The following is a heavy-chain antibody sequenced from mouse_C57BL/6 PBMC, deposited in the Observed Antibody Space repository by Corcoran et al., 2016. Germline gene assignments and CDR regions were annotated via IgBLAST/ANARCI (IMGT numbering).Heavy chain of an antibody. Sequence: DVQLQESGPGLVKPSQSLSLTCSVTGYSITSGYYWNWIRQFPGNKLEWMGYISYDGSNNYNPSLKNRISITRDTSKNQFFLKLNSVTTEDTATYYCATYDYEIYWGQGTTLTVSS. CDR2: ISYDGSN. CDR3: ATYDYEIY. CDR1: GYSITSGYY. D-gene: IGHD2-4*01. V-gene: IGHV3-6*01. J-gene: IGHJ2*01.